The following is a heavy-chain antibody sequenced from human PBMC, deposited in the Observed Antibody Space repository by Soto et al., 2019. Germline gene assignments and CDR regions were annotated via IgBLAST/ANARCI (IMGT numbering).Heavy chain of an antibody. J-gene: IGHJ4*02. CDR3: AHRGSSGWTDY. CDR2: IYWNDDK. CDR1: GFSLSTSGVG. Sequence: QITLKESGPTLVKPTQTLTLTCTFSGFSLSTSGVGVGWIRQPPGKALEWLALIYWNDDKRYSPSLKSRLSITKDTSKNQVVLTMTNMDPVDTATYYCAHRGSSGWTDYWGQGTLVTVSS. V-gene: IGHV2-5*01. D-gene: IGHD6-19*01.